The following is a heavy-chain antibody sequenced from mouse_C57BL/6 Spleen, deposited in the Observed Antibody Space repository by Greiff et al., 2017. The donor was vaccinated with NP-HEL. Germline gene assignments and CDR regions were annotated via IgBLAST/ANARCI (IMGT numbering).Heavy chain of an antibody. CDR1: GFTFSSYA. Sequence: EVKVEESGGGLVKPGGSLKLSCAASGFTFSSYAMSWVRQTPEKRLEWVATISDGGSYTYYPDNVKGRFTISRDNAKNNLYLQMSHLKSEDTAMYYCARGQTAQALYAMDYWGQGTSVTVSS. V-gene: IGHV5-4*03. CDR2: ISDGGSYT. J-gene: IGHJ4*01. D-gene: IGHD3-2*02. CDR3: ARGQTAQALYAMDY.